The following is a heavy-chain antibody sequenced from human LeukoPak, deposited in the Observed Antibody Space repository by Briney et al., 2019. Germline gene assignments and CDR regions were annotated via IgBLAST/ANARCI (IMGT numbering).Heavy chain of an antibody. J-gene: IGHJ4*02. D-gene: IGHD3-10*01. V-gene: IGHV4-59*01. Sequence: SETLSLTCTVSGGSISRYYWSWIRQPPGKGLEWLGYIYYSGTTNYNPSLKSRVTISVDTSKNQFSLKLTSVTAADTAVYYCARVGYYGSGSYYGFLDYWGQGTLVTVSS. CDR3: ARVGYYGSGSYYGFLDY. CDR2: IYYSGTT. CDR1: GGSISRYY.